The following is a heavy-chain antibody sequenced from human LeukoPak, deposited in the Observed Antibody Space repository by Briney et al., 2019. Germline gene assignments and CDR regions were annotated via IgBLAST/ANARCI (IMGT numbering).Heavy chain of an antibody. CDR3: ARTTGYCSGGNCYRCFQK. V-gene: IGHV3-48*01. J-gene: IGHJ1*01. CDR2: ISHDGSIA. Sequence: PGGSLRLSCVATGFSISIFSMDWVRQTPGKGLEWISYISHDGSIAYYADSVKGRFTISRDNAKNSLYLQMNSLRAEDTAVYYCARTTGYCSGGNCYRCFQKWGQGTLVTVSS. CDR1: GFSISIFS. D-gene: IGHD2-15*01.